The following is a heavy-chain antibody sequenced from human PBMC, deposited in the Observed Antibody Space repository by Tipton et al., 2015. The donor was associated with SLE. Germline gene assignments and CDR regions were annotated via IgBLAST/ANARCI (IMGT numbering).Heavy chain of an antibody. J-gene: IGHJ4*02. Sequence: TLSLTCTVSGGSIRSYYWSWIRQPPGKGLEWIGYIYYSGSTNYNPSLKSRVTISVDTSKNQFSLKLSSVTAADTAVYYCARRRGSGRSFDYWGQGTLVTVSS. CDR1: GGSIRSYY. CDR2: IYYSGST. D-gene: IGHD3-10*01. CDR3: ARRRGSGRSFDY. V-gene: IGHV4-59*12.